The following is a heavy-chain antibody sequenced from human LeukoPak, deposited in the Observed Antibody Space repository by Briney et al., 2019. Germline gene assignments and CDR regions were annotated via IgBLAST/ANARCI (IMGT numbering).Heavy chain of an antibody. CDR1: GGSFSGYY. CDR3: ARRRSGGGSGVHRGYNWFDP. J-gene: IGHJ5*02. Sequence: SETLSLTCAVYGGSFSGYYWSWIRQPPGKGLEWIGEINHSGSTNYNPSLKSRVTISVDMSKNQFSLKLSSVTAADTAVYYCARRRSGGGSGVHRGYNWFDPWGQGTVVTVSS. D-gene: IGHD1-1*01. CDR2: INHSGST. V-gene: IGHV4-34*01.